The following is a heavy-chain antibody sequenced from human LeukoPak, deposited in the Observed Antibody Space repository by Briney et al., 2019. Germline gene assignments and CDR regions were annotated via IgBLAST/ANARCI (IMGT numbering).Heavy chain of an antibody. D-gene: IGHD1-26*01. V-gene: IGHV3-11*06. CDR1: GFTFSDYY. J-gene: IGHJ4*02. CDR2: ISSSSSYI. Sequence: GGSLRLSCAVSGFTFSDYYMSWIRQAPGKGLEWVSSISSSSSYIYYADSVKGRFTISRDNAKNSLYLQMNSLRAEDTAVYYCARALSVGATDYWGQGTLVTVSP. CDR3: ARALSVGATDY.